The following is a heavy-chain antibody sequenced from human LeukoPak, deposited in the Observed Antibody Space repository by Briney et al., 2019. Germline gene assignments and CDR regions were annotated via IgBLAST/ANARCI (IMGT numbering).Heavy chain of an antibody. D-gene: IGHD2-2*01. CDR2: IYYSGST. Sequence: PSETLSLTCTVSRGSIKNSSYFWGWIRQPPGKGLEWIGSIYYSGSTYYNSSIKSRVTISIDTSKNQFSLKLNSVTAADTAVYYCATEDVVVPTAAQRPLDYWGQGTLVTVSS. J-gene: IGHJ4*02. CDR3: ATEDVVVPTAAQRPLDY. V-gene: IGHV4-39*02. CDR1: RGSIKNSSYF.